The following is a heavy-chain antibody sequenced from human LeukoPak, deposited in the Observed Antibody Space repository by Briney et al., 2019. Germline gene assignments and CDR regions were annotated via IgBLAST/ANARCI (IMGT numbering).Heavy chain of an antibody. V-gene: IGHV3-21*01. CDR1: GFTFSSYS. CDR2: ISSSSSYI. D-gene: IGHD1-26*01. CDR3: ASNYSGSYYVGY. J-gene: IGHJ4*02. Sequence: GGSLRLSCAASGFTFSSYSMNWVRQAPGKGLEWVSSISSSSSYIYYADSVKGRFTISRDNAKNSLYLQMNSPRAEDTAVYYGASNYSGSYYVGYWGQGTMVTVSS.